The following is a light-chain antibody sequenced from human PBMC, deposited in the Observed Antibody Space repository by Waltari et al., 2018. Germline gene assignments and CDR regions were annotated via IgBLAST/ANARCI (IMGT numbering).Light chain of an antibody. CDR3: SSYGGSNNFVL. CDR1: SSDLGSYKY. V-gene: IGLV2-8*01. J-gene: IGLJ3*02. CDR2: DVI. Sequence: QSALTQPPSASGSPGQPVTISCTGSSSDLGSYKYVSLYQQHPGKAPQLIIYDVIKRPSGVSDRFSGSKSGSTASLTVSGLQAEDGADYYCSSYGGSNNFVLFGGGTKLTVL.